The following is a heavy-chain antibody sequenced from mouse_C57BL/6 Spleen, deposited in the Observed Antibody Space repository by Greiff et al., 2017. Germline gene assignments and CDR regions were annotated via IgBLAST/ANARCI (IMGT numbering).Heavy chain of an antibody. D-gene: IGHD2-4*01. CDR3: ARDDYDGGFAY. CDR2: ISDGGSYT. V-gene: IGHV5-4*01. CDR1: GFTFSSYA. J-gene: IGHJ3*01. Sequence: EVQRVESGGGLVKPGGSLKLSCAASGFTFSSYAMSWVRQTPEKRLEWVATISDGGSYTYYPDNVKGRFTISRDNAKNNLYLQMSHLKSEDTAMYYCARDDYDGGFAYWGQGTLVTVSA.